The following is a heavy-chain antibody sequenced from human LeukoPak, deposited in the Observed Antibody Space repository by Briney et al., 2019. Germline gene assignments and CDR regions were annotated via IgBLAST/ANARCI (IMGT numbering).Heavy chain of an antibody. Sequence: SETLSLTCTVSGGSISRYFWSWIRQPPGKGLEWIGYVYYSGSTNYNPSLKSRVTISVDTSKNQFSLKLSSVTAADTAVYYCARSGFRYYYYYYMDVWGKGTTVTVSS. CDR3: ARSGFRYYYYYYMDV. CDR1: GGSISRYF. V-gene: IGHV4-59*08. CDR2: VYYSGST. J-gene: IGHJ6*03. D-gene: IGHD3-3*01.